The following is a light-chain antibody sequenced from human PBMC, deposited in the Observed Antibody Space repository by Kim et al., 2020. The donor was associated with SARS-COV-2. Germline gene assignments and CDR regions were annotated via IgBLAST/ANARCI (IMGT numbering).Light chain of an antibody. Sequence: SLGRSEVAPSTCRASQRISTNLSWYQQKPGQAPRVLIYGASTRATGIQARFSGSGSGTEFTLTISSLQSEDFAVYYCQQYHYWRAFGQGTRLEIK. CDR2: GAS. CDR3: QQYHYWRA. CDR1: QRISTN. V-gene: IGKV3-15*01. J-gene: IGKJ5*01.